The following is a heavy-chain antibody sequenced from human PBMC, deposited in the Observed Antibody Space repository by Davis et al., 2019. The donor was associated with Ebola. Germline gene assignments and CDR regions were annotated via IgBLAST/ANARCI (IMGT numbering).Heavy chain of an antibody. J-gene: IGHJ6*02. CDR3: ARLGGYDVPYYYGMDV. V-gene: IGHV1-18*01. CDR2: ISAYNGNT. CDR1: GYTFTSYG. Sequence: ASVKVSCKASGYTFTSYGISWVRQAPGQGLEWMGWISAYNGNTNYAQKLQGRVTMTTDTSTSTAYMELRSLRSDDTAVYYCARLGGYDVPYYYGMDVWGQGTTVTVSS. D-gene: IGHD5-12*01.